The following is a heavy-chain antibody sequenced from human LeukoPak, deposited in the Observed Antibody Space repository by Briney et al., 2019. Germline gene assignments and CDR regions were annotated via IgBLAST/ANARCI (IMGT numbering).Heavy chain of an antibody. Sequence: SETLSLTCAVSGGSISSGGYSWSWIRQPPGKGLEWIGYIYHSGITYYNPSLKSRVTMSLDRSKNQFSLKLTSVTAADTAVYYCARRFVEIFYFDSWGKEPWSPSPQ. CDR3: ARRFVEIFYFDS. J-gene: IGHJ4*01. CDR2: IYHSGIT. V-gene: IGHV4-30-2*01. CDR1: GGSISSGGYS. D-gene: IGHD3-9*01.